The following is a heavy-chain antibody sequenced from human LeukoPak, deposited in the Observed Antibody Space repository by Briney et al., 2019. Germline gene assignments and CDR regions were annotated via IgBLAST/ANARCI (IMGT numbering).Heavy chain of an antibody. CDR2: IYNTGTT. V-gene: IGHV3-53*01. CDR1: GFTVSGNH. D-gene: IGHD4-23*01. J-gene: IGHJ4*02. CDR3: AGYGGFSK. Sequence: PGGSLRLSCAVSGFTVSGNHVTWVRQAPGKGLAWVSTIYNTGTTNYADSVKSRFTISRDNSKNTVYLQMNSLRAEDMAIYYCAGYGGFSKWGQGTHVTVSS.